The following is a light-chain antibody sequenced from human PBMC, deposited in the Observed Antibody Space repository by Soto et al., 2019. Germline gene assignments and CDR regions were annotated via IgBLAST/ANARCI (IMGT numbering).Light chain of an antibody. Sequence: DIVMTQSPDSLAVSLGERATINCKSSQSVLYSSNNENYLAWYQHKPGQPPKLLIYWASTRESGVPDRFSGSGSRTDFTLTISSLQAEDGAVYYGQQYFSIPYTFGQGTKLEIK. CDR2: WAS. J-gene: IGKJ2*01. V-gene: IGKV4-1*01. CDR3: QQYFSIPYT. CDR1: QSVLYSSNNENY.